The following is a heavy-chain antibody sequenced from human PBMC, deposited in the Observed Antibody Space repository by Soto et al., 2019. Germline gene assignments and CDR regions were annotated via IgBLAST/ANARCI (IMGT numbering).Heavy chain of an antibody. CDR1: GFTFSSYA. Sequence: EVQLLESGGGLVQPGGSLRLSCAASGFTFSSYAMSWVRQAPGKGLEWVSAISGSGGSIYYADSVKGRFTISRDNSKNTLYLQMNSLRAEDTAVYYCAKDLTKDFWSGYRSRWFDPWGQGTLVTVSS. D-gene: IGHD3-3*01. J-gene: IGHJ5*02. CDR3: AKDLTKDFWSGYRSRWFDP. CDR2: ISGSGGSI. V-gene: IGHV3-23*01.